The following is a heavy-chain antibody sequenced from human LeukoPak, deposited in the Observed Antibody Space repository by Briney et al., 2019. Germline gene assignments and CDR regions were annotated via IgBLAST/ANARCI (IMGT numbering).Heavy chain of an antibody. J-gene: IGHJ3*02. CDR2: IWYDGSNR. V-gene: IGHV3-33*01. CDR3: ARDSLVGATRSGWAFDI. CDR1: GFTFSSHG. Sequence: PGGSLRLSCAASGFTFSSHGMHWVRQAPGKGLEWVALIWYDGSNRYYADSVNGRFTISRDSSKLYLQMNSLRVEDTAVYYCARDSLVGATRSGWAFDIWGQGTMVTVSS. D-gene: IGHD1-26*01.